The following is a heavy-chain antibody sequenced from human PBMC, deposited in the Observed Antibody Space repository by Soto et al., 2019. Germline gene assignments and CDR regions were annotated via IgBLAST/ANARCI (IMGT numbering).Heavy chain of an antibody. Sequence: SETLSLTCTVSGGSISSYYWSWIRQPPRKGLEWIGYTYYSGSTNYNPSLKSRVTISVDTSKNQFSLKLSSVTAADTAVYYCARGKIAARHSFDYWGQGTLVNVSS. J-gene: IGHJ4*02. CDR1: GGSISSYY. CDR3: ARGKIAARHSFDY. V-gene: IGHV4-59*01. D-gene: IGHD6-6*01. CDR2: TYYSGST.